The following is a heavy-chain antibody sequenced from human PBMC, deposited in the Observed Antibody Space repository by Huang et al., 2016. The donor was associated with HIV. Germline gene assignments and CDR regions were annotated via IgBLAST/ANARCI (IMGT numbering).Heavy chain of an antibody. CDR2: INHRGST. D-gene: IGHD3-9*01. CDR3: ARGAVRYFDRGGTRYYGMDV. J-gene: IGHJ6*02. CDR1: GGSFSGYY. V-gene: IGHV4-34*02. Sequence: QVQLQQWGAGLLKASETLSLTCAVYGGSFSGYYWSWIRQPPGKGVEWIGEINHRGSTTYNPALKSRFTISVDTSKNQFALKLSSVTAADTAVYCCARGAVRYFDRGGTRYYGMDVWGQGTTVTVSS.